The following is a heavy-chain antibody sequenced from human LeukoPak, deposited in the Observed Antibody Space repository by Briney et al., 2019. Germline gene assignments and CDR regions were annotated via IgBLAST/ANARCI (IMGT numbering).Heavy chain of an antibody. D-gene: IGHD2-15*01. CDR3: AKDSQSHAWSQFDY. J-gene: IGHJ4*02. CDR2: ISDTGSST. V-gene: IGHV3-23*01. CDR1: GFTFSSYA. Sequence: GGSLRLSCAASGFTFSSYAMSWVRQAPGKGLEWVSTISDTGSSTYHADPVKGRFTISSENSKNTLYLQLNSLRAEDTAVYYCAKDSQSHAWSQFDYWGQGALVTVSS.